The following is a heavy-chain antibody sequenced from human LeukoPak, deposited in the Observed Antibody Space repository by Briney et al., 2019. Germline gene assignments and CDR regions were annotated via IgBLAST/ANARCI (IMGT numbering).Heavy chain of an antibody. CDR3: ARGLVLATDDAFDI. Sequence: SETLSLTCTVSGGSIRSYFWSWLRQPPGKGLEWIGYIWDTEITDYNPSLKSRVTISLDTSKDHFSLKLRSVTAADTALYFCARGLVLATDDAFDIWGQGTLVTVSS. J-gene: IGHJ3*02. D-gene: IGHD5-12*01. CDR2: IWDTEIT. V-gene: IGHV4-59*01. CDR1: GGSIRSYF.